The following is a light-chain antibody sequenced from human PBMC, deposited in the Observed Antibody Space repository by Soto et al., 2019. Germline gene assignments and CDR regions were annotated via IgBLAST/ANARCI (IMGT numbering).Light chain of an antibody. Sequence: VLSQSPGRLSLSQVERATLSCRASQSVPSTYFAWYQQKSGQPPRLLISGTSNRATGIPDRFSGSGSGRDFTLTISRLEPEDFAVYFCQQFGNSPWTFGQGTKVDIK. V-gene: IGKV3-20*01. CDR3: QQFGNSPWT. CDR2: GTS. CDR1: QSVPSTY. J-gene: IGKJ1*01.